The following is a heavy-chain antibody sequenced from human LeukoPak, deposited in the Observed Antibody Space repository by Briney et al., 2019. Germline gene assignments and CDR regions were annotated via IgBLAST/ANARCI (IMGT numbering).Heavy chain of an antibody. CDR2: ISYDGSIK. Sequence: GGSPRHFCAASGFNFSSYAMHRVRPAPGKGLEWVAVISYDGSIKYFADSVKGRFPISRDNSKTPLYMQMTSLRAEDTAVYYCARDQYYSSGYYYLGHPYHYYYYGMDVWSQGTTVTVSS. CDR3: ARDQYYSSGYYYLGHPYHYYYYGMDV. CDR1: GFNFSSYA. J-gene: IGHJ6*02. V-gene: IGHV3-30-3*01. D-gene: IGHD3-22*01.